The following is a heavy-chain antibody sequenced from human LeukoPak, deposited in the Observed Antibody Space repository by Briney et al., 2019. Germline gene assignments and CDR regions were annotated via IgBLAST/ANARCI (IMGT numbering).Heavy chain of an antibody. CDR2: IYTSGST. Sequence: SETLSLTCTVSGVSISSYYWSWIRQPAGKGLEWIGRIYTSGSTNYNPSLKSRVTMSVDTSKNQFSLKLSPVTAAHTAVYYGGRDIGATDYYYYMDVWGKGTTVTISS. V-gene: IGHV4-4*07. CDR3: GRDIGATDYYYYMDV. CDR1: GVSISSYY. J-gene: IGHJ6*03. D-gene: IGHD1-26*01.